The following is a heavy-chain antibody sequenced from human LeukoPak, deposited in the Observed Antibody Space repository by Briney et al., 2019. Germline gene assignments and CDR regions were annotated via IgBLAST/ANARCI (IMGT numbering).Heavy chain of an antibody. CDR1: GFTFSSSW. J-gene: IGHJ4*02. D-gene: IGHD3-10*01. V-gene: IGHV3-7*05. CDR2: INNDGSGT. CDR3: VTGVYYFDY. Sequence: GGSLRLSCAASGFTFSSSWMTWVRQAPGKGLEWVANINNDGSGTYYVDSVEGRFTISRDNAKNSLYLQMNSLRAEGTAVYYCVTGVYYFDYWGQGTLVTVSS.